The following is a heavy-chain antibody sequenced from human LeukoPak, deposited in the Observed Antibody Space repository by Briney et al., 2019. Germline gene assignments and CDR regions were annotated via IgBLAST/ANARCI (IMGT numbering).Heavy chain of an antibody. CDR1: GFTFSSYA. V-gene: IGHV3-30-3*01. D-gene: IGHD3-10*01. CDR3: AREQVWFGGNFDY. CDR2: ISYDGSNK. Sequence: GGSLRLSCAASGFTFSSYAMHWARQAPGKGLEWVAVISYDGSNKYYADSVKGRFTISRDNSKNTLYLQMNSLRAEDTAVYYCAREQVWFGGNFDYWGQGTLVTVSS. J-gene: IGHJ4*02.